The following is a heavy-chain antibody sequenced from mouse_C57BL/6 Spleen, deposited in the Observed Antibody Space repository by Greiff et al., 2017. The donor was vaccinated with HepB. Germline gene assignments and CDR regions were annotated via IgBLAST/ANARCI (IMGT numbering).Heavy chain of an antibody. CDR3: ARYYDGLDH. CDR2: IWGGGST. CDR1: GFSLTSYG. Sequence: VKLQESGPGLVQPSQSLSITCTVSGFSLTSYGVHWVRQSPGKGLEWLGVIWGGGSTDYNAAFISRLSISKDNSKSQVFFTMNSLQADDTAIQYCARYYDGLDHWGQGTSVTVSS. D-gene: IGHD1-1*01. V-gene: IGHV2-2*01. J-gene: IGHJ4*01.